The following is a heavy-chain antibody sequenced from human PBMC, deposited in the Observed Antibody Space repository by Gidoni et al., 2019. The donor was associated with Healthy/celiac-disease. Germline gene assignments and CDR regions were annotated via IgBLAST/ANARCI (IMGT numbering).Heavy chain of an antibody. Sequence: QVQLQQWGAGLLKPSETLSLTCAVYGGSFSGYYWSWIRQPPGKELEWIGEINHSGSTNYNPSLKSRVTISVDTSKNQFSLKLSSVTAADTAVYYCARAVVPAAILAWFDPWGQGTLVTVSS. CDR2: INHSGST. J-gene: IGHJ5*02. CDR1: GGSFSGYY. CDR3: ARAVVPAAILAWFDP. D-gene: IGHD2-2*02. V-gene: IGHV4-34*01.